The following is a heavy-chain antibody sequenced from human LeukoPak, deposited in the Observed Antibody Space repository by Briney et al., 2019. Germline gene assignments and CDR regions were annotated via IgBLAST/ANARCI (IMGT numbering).Heavy chain of an antibody. Sequence: GGSLRLSCAASGFTFSSYWMHWVRQAPGKGLVWVSRISSDGSSTTYADSVKGRFTISRDNSENTLYLQMKSLRAEDTAVYYCARGDGYNFFDYWGQGTLVTVSS. J-gene: IGHJ4*02. V-gene: IGHV3-74*03. CDR2: ISSDGSST. CDR3: ARGDGYNFFDY. CDR1: GFTFSSYW. D-gene: IGHD5-24*01.